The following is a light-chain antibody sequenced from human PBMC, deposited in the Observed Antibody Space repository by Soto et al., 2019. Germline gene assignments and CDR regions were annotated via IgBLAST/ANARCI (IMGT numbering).Light chain of an antibody. V-gene: IGKV4-1*01. CDR1: QTVFTGSSNKNY. Sequence: IVMTQSPASLTVSLGERATINCKSSQTVFTGSSNKNYLAWYQHKPGQAPKLLMYWATARESGVPDRFRGSGFGTDFTLTITSVQAEEVAVYYCHQYFTLPSFGGGTKVEI. CDR2: WAT. J-gene: IGKJ4*01. CDR3: HQYFTLPS.